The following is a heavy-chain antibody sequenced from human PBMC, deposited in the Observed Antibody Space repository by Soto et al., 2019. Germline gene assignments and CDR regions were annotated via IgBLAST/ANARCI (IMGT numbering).Heavy chain of an antibody. CDR1: GGTFSSYA. CDR2: IIPIIGTA. Sequence: QVQLVQSGAEVKKPGSSVKLSCKASGGTFSSYAISWVRQAPGQGLEWMGGIIPIIGTANYAQKFQGRVTITADKSTSTAYMELSSVTSEDTAVYYCAREDGCSGGSYYSYWFDPWGQGTLVTVSS. V-gene: IGHV1-69*06. J-gene: IGHJ5*02. CDR3: AREDGCSGGSYYSYWFDP. D-gene: IGHD2-15*01.